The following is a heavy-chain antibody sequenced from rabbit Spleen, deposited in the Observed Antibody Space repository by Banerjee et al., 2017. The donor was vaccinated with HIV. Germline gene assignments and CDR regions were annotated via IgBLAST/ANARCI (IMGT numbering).Heavy chain of an antibody. D-gene: IGHD1-1*01. J-gene: IGHJ4*01. CDR2: ITGDGHS. Sequence: QEQLEESGGDLVKPEGSLTLTCTASGFSFSSSYDICWVRQAPGKGLEWVACITGDGHSFYANWAKGRFTMSKTSSTTVTLQMTSVTAADTATYFCARDRHGSGWYFSLWGQGTLVTVS. CDR1: GFSFSSSYD. CDR3: ARDRHGSGWYFSL. V-gene: IGHV1S45*01.